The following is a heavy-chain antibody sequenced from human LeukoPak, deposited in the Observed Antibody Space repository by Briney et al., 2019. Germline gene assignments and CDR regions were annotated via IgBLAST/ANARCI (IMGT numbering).Heavy chain of an antibody. CDR3: ARDPALVRANWYFDP. CDR2: VSYSGST. CDR1: GASITNSNTY. Sequence: SEALSLTCTVSGASITNSNTYWTWIRQFPGKGLEWIGYVSYSGSTLYNPSLRSRVIISSDTSKNQFFLKLNSVTAADRALYFCARDPALVRANWYFDPWGRGILVTVSS. D-gene: IGHD3-10*01. V-gene: IGHV4-31*03. J-gene: IGHJ2*01.